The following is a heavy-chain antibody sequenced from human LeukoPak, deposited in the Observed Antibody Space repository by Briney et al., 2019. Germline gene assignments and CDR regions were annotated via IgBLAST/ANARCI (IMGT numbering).Heavy chain of an antibody. CDR3: AGTSMVRGVMRWFDP. CDR2: IYYSGST. CDR1: GGSISSYY. V-gene: IGHV4-59*01. J-gene: IGHJ5*02. Sequence: PSETLSLTCTVSGGSISSYYWSWIRQPPGKGLEWIGYIYYSGSTNYNPSLKSRVTISVDTSKNQFSLRLSSVTAADTAVYYCAGTSMVRGVMRWFDPWGQGTLVTVSS. D-gene: IGHD3-10*01.